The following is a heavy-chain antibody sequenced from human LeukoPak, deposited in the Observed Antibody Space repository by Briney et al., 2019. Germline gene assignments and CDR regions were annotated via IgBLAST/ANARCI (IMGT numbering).Heavy chain of an antibody. CDR3: ATSHTPIRVPAVTTSRDYYYYYMDV. D-gene: IGHD4-11*01. CDR1: GYTLTELS. V-gene: IGHV1-24*01. Sequence: ASVKVSCKVSGYTLTELSMHWVRQAPGKGLEWMGGFDPEDGETIYAQKFQGRVTMTEDTSTDTAYMELSSLRSEDTAVYYCATSHTPIRVPAVTTSRDYYYYYMDVWGKGTTVTVSS. J-gene: IGHJ6*03. CDR2: FDPEDGET.